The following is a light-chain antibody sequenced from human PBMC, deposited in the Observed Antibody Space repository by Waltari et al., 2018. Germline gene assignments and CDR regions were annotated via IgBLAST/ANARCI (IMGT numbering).Light chain of an antibody. CDR2: DNN. J-gene: IGLJ3*02. CDR3: ATWDSSLSAGV. CDR1: TSNIGNNY. V-gene: IGLV1-51*01. Sequence: SVLTQPPSVSAAPGQRVTLSCSGSTSNIGNNYVSWYQQLPGTAPKILIYDNNRRPSGIPDRISGSKSGTSATLGITGLQTGDEADYYCATWDSSLSAGVFGGGTKLTVL.